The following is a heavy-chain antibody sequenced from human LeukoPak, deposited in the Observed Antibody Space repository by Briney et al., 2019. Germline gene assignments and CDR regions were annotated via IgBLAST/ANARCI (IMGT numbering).Heavy chain of an antibody. Sequence: GASAKVSCKASGYTFTSYAIHWVRQAPGQRLEWMGWINAGNGNTKYSQTFQGRVTITRDTSASTAYMELSSLRSEDTAVYYCARNIVATTNFDYWGQGTLVTVSS. J-gene: IGHJ4*02. CDR3: ARNIVATTNFDY. CDR1: GYTFTSYA. V-gene: IGHV1-3*01. CDR2: INAGNGNT. D-gene: IGHD5-12*01.